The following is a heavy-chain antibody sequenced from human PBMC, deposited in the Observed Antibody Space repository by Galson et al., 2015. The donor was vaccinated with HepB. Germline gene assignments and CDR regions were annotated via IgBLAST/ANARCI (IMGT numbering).Heavy chain of an antibody. J-gene: IGHJ6*02. CDR2: ISYDGRNK. D-gene: IGHD7-27*01. CDR1: GFPFSSYG. V-gene: IGHV3-30*03. Sequence: SLRLSCAASGFPFSSYGMHWVRQAPGKGLDWVAVISYDGRNKYYGDSVKGRFTISRDNSKNTLYLQMNSLRVEDTAVYYCAAWGSQPYYHATDVWGQGTTVTVSS. CDR3: AAWGSQPYYHATDV.